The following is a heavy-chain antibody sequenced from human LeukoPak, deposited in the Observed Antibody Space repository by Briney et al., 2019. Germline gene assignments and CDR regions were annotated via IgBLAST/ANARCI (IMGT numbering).Heavy chain of an antibody. D-gene: IGHD2-2*01. CDR1: GGTFSSYA. J-gene: IGHJ6*04. CDR3: ARGDIVVVPAAPYQYYYYGMDV. CDR2: IIPIFGTA. Sequence: ASVKVSCKASGGTFSSYAISWVRQAPGQGLEWMGGIIPIFGTANYAQKFQGRVTITADESTSTAYMELSSLRSEDTAVYYCARGDIVVVPAAPYQYYYYGMDVWGKGTTVTVPS. V-gene: IGHV1-69*01.